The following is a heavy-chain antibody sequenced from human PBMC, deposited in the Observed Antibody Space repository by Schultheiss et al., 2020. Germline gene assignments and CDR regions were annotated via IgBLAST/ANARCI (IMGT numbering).Heavy chain of an antibody. D-gene: IGHD2-15*01. J-gene: IGHJ4*02. V-gene: IGHV4-30-4*01. Sequence: SQTLSLTCTVSGGSISSGDYYWSWIRQPPGKGLEWIVYIYYSGSTYYNPSLKSRVTISVDTSKNQFSLKLSSVTAADTAVYYCARGYCSGGSCYELYYFDYWGQGTLVTVSS. CDR3: ARGYCSGGSCYELYYFDY. CDR2: IYYSGST. CDR1: GGSISSGDYY.